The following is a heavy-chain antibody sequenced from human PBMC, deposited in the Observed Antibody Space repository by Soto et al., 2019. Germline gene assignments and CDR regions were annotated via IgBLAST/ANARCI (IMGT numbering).Heavy chain of an antibody. CDR2: ISSSSSYI. CDR1: GFTFSSYS. V-gene: IGHV3-21*01. CDR3: AREARFGPYFDY. J-gene: IGHJ4*02. Sequence: GGSLRLSCAASGFTFSSYSMNWVRQAPGKGLEWVSSISSSSSYIYYADSVKGRFTISRDNAKNSLYLQMNSLRAEDTAVYYCAREARFGPYFDYWGQGTLVTVSS. D-gene: IGHD3-16*01.